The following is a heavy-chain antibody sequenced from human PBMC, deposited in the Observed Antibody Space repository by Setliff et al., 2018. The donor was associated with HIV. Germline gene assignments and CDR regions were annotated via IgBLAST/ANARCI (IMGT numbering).Heavy chain of an antibody. CDR3: ATDGA. J-gene: IGHJ5*02. V-gene: IGHV3-74*01. D-gene: IGHD3-16*01. CDR2: VNNDGSST. CDR1: GLTFSRHW. Sequence: PGESLKISCAASGLTFSRHWTHWVRQAPGKGLVWVSRVNNDGSSTTYADSVRGRFAISRDNTKNTVYLQMNSLRAEDTAVYYCATDGAWGQGTLVTVSS.